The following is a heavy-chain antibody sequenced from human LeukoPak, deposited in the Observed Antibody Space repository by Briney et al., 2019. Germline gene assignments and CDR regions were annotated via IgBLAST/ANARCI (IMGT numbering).Heavy chain of an antibody. D-gene: IGHD6-25*01. CDR1: GFTFNSY. Sequence: GGSLRLSCAASGFTFNSYMGWVRQAPGKGLGYVAIIKQDGSEKYYVDSVKGRFTISRDNAKNSLYLQMNSLRAEDTAVYYCARCGGRSGPYGYWGQGTLVTVSS. V-gene: IGHV3-7*01. J-gene: IGHJ4*02. CDR3: ARCGGRSGPYGY. CDR2: IKQDGSEK.